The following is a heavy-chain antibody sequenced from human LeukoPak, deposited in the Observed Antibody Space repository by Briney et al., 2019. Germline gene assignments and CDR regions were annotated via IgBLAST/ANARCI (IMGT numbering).Heavy chain of an antibody. CDR1: GYTFTGYY. J-gene: IGHJ4*02. CDR2: INPNSGGT. CDR3: ARGDVDTADFDY. D-gene: IGHD5-18*01. Sequence: PSVKVSYNASGYTFTGYYIQWAPQAPGQGLVWMGWINPNSGGTNYAQKFQGRVTMTRDTSISTAYMELSRLRSDDTAVYYCARGDVDTADFDYWGQGTLVTVSS. V-gene: IGHV1-2*02.